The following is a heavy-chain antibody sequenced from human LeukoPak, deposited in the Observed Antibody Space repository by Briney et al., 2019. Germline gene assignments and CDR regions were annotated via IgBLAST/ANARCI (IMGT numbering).Heavy chain of an antibody. Sequence: SVKVSCKASGGTFSSYAISWVRQAPGQGLEWMGGIIPIFGTANYAQKFQGRVTITADKSTSTAYMELSSLRSEDTAVYYCARGYDSSGYYWTHNWFDPWGQGTLVTVSS. D-gene: IGHD3-22*01. J-gene: IGHJ5*02. CDR2: IIPIFGTA. CDR1: GGTFSSYA. CDR3: ARGYDSSGYYWTHNWFDP. V-gene: IGHV1-69*06.